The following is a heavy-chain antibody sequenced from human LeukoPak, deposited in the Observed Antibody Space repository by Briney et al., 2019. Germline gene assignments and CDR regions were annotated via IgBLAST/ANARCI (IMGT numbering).Heavy chain of an antibody. CDR3: ARASYGGNSVGDAFDI. D-gene: IGHD4-23*01. CDR1: GYTFTSYD. CDR2: IIPIFGTA. Sequence: ASVKVSCKASGYTFTSYDINWVRQATGQGLEWMGGIIPIFGTANYAQKFQGRVTITADKSTSTAYMELSSLRSEGTAVYYCARASYGGNSVGDAFDIWGQGTMVTVSS. V-gene: IGHV1-69*06. J-gene: IGHJ3*02.